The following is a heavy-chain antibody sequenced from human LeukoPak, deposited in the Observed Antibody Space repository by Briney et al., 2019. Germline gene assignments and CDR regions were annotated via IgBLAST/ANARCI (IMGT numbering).Heavy chain of an antibody. CDR1: GGSVSSDY. J-gene: IGHJ4*02. V-gene: IGHV4-39*07. Sequence: SETLSLTCSVSGGSVSSDYWVWIRQPPGKGLEWIATINYRWNTYHNPTLQSRVAISIDTSKSQFSLDLSSVTAADTAVYYCARYIVGGGFAMYYFDYWGQGTLVTVSS. CDR3: ARYIVGGGFAMYYFDY. D-gene: IGHD3-16*01. CDR2: INYRWNT.